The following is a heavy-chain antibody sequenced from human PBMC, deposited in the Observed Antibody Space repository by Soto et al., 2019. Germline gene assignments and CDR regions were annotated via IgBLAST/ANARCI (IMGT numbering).Heavy chain of an antibody. D-gene: IGHD3-22*01. J-gene: IGHJ4*02. Sequence: GASVKVSCKASGYTFTGYYMHWVRQAPGQGLEWMGWINPNSGGTNYAQKCQGRITMTRDTSISTAYMELSRLRSDDTAMYYCARFGPTYYDSSGPLYWGQGTLVTVSS. CDR3: ARFGPTYYDSSGPLY. V-gene: IGHV1-2*02. CDR2: INPNSGGT. CDR1: GYTFTGYY.